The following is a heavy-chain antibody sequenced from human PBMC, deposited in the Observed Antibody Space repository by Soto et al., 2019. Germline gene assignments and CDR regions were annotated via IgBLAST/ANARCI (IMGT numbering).Heavy chain of an antibody. Sequence: SETLSLTCTVSGGSISSSSYYWGWIRQPPGKGLEWIGSIYYSGSTYYNPSLKSRVTISVDTSKNQFSLKLSSVTAADTAVYYCARPQYYYDSSGYYLNYYFDYWGQGTLVTVSS. D-gene: IGHD3-22*01. V-gene: IGHV4-39*01. CDR3: ARPQYYYDSSGYYLNYYFDY. J-gene: IGHJ4*02. CDR2: IYYSGST. CDR1: GGSISSSSYY.